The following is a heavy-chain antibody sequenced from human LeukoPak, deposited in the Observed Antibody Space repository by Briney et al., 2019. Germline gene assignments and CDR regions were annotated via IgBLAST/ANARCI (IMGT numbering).Heavy chain of an antibody. CDR3: ARGGSRGAFDI. CDR2: ISSSSSYI. Sequence: PGGSLRLSCAASGFTFSSYSMNWDRQAPGKGLEWVSSISSSSSYIYYADSVKGRFTISRDNAKNSLYLQMNSLRAEDTAVYYCARGGSRGAFDIWGQGTMVTVSS. CDR1: GFTFSSYS. J-gene: IGHJ3*02. D-gene: IGHD6-25*01. V-gene: IGHV3-21*01.